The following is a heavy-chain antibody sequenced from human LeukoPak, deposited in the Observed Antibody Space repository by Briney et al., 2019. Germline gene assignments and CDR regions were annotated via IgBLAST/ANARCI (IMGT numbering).Heavy chain of an antibody. CDR1: GGSFSGYY. CDR2: INHSGST. Sequence: PSETLSLTCAVYGGSFSGYYWSWIRQPPGKGLEWIGEINHSGSTNYNPSLKSRVTISVDTSKNQFSLKLSSVTAADTAVYYCARGSGYSSSWYTPKLSRFDPCGQGTLVTVSS. J-gene: IGHJ5*02. V-gene: IGHV4-34*01. CDR3: ARGSGYSSSWYTPKLSRFDP. D-gene: IGHD6-13*01.